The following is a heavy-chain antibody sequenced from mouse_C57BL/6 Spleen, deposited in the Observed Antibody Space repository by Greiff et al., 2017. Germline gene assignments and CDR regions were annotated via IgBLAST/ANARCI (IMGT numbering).Heavy chain of an antibody. J-gene: IGHJ4*01. CDR3: ARDRYYSNYVRAMDY. D-gene: IGHD2-5*01. V-gene: IGHV5-16*01. Sequence: EVQLVESEGGLVQPGSSMKLSCTASGFTFSDYYMAWVRQVPEKGLEWVANINYDGSSTYYLDSLKSRFIISRDNAKNILYLQMSSLKSEDTATYYGARDRYYSNYVRAMDYWGQGTSVTVSS. CDR1: GFTFSDYY. CDR2: INYDGSST.